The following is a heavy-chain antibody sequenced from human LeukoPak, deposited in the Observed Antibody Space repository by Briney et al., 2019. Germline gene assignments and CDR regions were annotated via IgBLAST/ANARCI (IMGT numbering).Heavy chain of an antibody. CDR3: ARGEPSDY. CDR1: GGSFSSHA. CDR2: IIPIVGAA. J-gene: IGHJ4*02. Sequence: AVKVSCKASGGSFSSHAISWVRQAPGQGLEWMGGIIPIVGAANLAQKFQGRVTITADESTNTAYMELTSLGSEDTAVDYCARGEPSDYWGQGTLVTVSS. D-gene: IGHD3-16*01. V-gene: IGHV1-69*01.